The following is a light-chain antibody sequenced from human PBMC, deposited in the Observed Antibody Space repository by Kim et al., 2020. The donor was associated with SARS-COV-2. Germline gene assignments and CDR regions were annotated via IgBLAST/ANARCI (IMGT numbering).Light chain of an antibody. J-gene: IGLJ3*02. Sequence: GQRLTISCSGSNSNIGSNTANWYQQLPGTAPKVPIYNDNKRPSGVPDRVSGSKSGTSASLAISGLQSEDEADYYCAAWDDSLNGWVFCGGTQLTVL. V-gene: IGLV1-44*01. CDR1: NSNIGSNT. CDR3: AAWDDSLNGWV. CDR2: NDN.